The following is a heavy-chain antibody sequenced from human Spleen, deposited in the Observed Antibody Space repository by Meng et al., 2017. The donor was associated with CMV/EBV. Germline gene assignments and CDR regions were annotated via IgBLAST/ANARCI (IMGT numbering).Heavy chain of an antibody. CDR1: GGSISSSKW. V-gene: IGHV4-4*02. CDR3: ARVGVVPYYFDY. CDR2: IYHSGST. Sequence: AGSGGSISSSKWWSWVRQPPGKGLEWIGKIYHSGSTNYNPSLKSRVTISVDKSKNQFSLKLSSVTAADTAVYYCARVGVVPYYFDYWGQGTLVTVSS. D-gene: IGHD2-2*01. J-gene: IGHJ4*02.